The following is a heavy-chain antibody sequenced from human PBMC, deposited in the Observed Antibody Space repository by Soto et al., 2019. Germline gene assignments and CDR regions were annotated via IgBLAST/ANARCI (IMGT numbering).Heavy chain of an antibody. J-gene: IGHJ4*02. CDR1: GFTFSSYA. CDR3: AKDLNYYDSSGYWALDYFDY. CDR2: ISGSGGST. D-gene: IGHD3-22*01. V-gene: IGHV3-23*01. Sequence: LRLSGAASGFTFSSYAMSWVRQAPGKGLEWVSAISGSGGSTYYADSVKGRFTISRDNSKNTLYLQMNSLRAEDTAVYYCAKDLNYYDSSGYWALDYFDYWGQGTLVTVSS.